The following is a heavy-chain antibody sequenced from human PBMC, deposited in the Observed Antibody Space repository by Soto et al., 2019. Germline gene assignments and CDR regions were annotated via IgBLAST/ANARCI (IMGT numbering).Heavy chain of an antibody. D-gene: IGHD1-7*01. J-gene: IGHJ5*02. Sequence: GGSLRLSCAASGFTFSSYGMHWVRQAPGKGLEWVAVIWYDGSNKYYADSVKGRFTISRDNSKNTLYLQMNSLRAEDTAVYYCAGDSNWNYEFSSLQENWFDPWGQGTLVTVSS. V-gene: IGHV3-33*01. CDR3: AGDSNWNYEFSSLQENWFDP. CDR1: GFTFSSYG. CDR2: IWYDGSNK.